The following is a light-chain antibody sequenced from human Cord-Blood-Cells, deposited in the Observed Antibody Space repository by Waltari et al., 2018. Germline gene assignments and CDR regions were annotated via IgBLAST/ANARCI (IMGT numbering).Light chain of an antibody. CDR1: SGHSSYA. V-gene: IGLV4-69*01. CDR3: QTLGTGMVV. CDR2: LNSDGSH. J-gene: IGLJ3*02. Sequence: QLVLTQSPSASASLGASVKLTCTLSSGHSSYAIAWHQQQPEKGPRYLMKLNSDGSHSKGDRIPDRFSGSSSGAERYLTISGRQSEDEADYYSQTLGTGMVVFGGGTKLTVL.